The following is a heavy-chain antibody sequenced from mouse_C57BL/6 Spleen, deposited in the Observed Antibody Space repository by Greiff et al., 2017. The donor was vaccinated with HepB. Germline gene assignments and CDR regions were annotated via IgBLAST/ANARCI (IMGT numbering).Heavy chain of an antibody. CDR2: IDPSDSYT. CDR1: GYTFTSYW. V-gene: IGHV1-69*01. CDR3: ARHRTDYDGNWYFDV. D-gene: IGHD2-4*01. Sequence: QVQLQQPGAELVMPGASVKLSCKASGYTFTSYWMHWVKQRPGQGLEWIGEIDPSDSYTNYNQKFKGKSTLTVDKSSSTAYMQLSSLTSEDSAVYYCARHRTDYDGNWYFDVWGTGTTVTVSS. J-gene: IGHJ1*03.